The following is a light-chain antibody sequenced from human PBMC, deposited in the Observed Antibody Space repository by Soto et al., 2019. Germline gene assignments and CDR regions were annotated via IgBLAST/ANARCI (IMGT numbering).Light chain of an antibody. CDR1: QSVLYSSNNNNY. CDR2: WAS. CDR3: QQYYATPFT. Sequence: DIVMTQSPDSLAVSLGERATINYKSSQSVLYSSNNNNYLAWYQQKPGQPPKLLLYWASTRESGVPDRFSGSGSGTDFSLTISSLQAEDVAVYYCQQYYATPFTFGPGTKVDI. V-gene: IGKV4-1*01. J-gene: IGKJ3*01.